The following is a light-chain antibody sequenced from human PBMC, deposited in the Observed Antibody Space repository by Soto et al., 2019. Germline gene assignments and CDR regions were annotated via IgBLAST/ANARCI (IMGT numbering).Light chain of an antibody. Sequence: DIVMTQSPDSLAVSLGERATIHCKSSQSVLHSSNNKNYLAWYQQKPGQPPKLLIYWASTRESGVPDRFSGSGSGTDFTLTISSLQAEDVAVYYCQQYYSTPPYTFGQGTKLEIK. J-gene: IGKJ2*01. CDR3: QQYYSTPPYT. V-gene: IGKV4-1*01. CDR2: WAS. CDR1: QSVLHSSNNKNY.